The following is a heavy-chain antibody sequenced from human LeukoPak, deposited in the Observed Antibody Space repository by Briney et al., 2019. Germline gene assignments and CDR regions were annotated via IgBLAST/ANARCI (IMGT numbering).Heavy chain of an antibody. CDR1: GFTFCSFE. CDR2: ISGSGGSA. V-gene: IGHV3-23*01. Sequence: GGSLRLSCAASGFTFCSFEMSWVRQAPGKGLEWVSAISGSGGSAYYADSVKGRFTISRDNSRNSLSLQMNRLRAEDTALYYCAKTGYSSGWYRIWDYWGQGTLVTVSS. CDR3: AKTGYSSGWYRIWDY. D-gene: IGHD6-19*01. J-gene: IGHJ4*02.